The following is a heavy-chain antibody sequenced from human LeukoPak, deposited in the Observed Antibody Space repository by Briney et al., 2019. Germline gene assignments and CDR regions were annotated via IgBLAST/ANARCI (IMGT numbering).Heavy chain of an antibody. CDR3: ARIGYRSSSFDY. CDR2: TKQDGSVK. V-gene: IGHV3-7*01. Sequence: GGSLRLSCEASGFTFNNYWMSWVRQAPGKGLEWVANTKQDGSVKYYVDSMKGRFTISRDNAKNSLYLQVNSLRAEDTAVYYCARIGYRSSSFDYWGQGTLVTVSS. D-gene: IGHD6-13*01. J-gene: IGHJ4*02. CDR1: GFTFNNYW.